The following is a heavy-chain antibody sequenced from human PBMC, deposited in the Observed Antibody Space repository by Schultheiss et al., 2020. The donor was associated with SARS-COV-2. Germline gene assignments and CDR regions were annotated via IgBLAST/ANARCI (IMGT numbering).Heavy chain of an antibody. CDR1: GFTFRSYW. Sequence: GESLKISCAASGFTFRSYWMHWVRQAPGKGLVWVGRIKSKTDGGTTDYDAPVKGRFFTISRDDSKNTLYLQMNSLKTEDTAVYYCTTGFNEDIVATIPKDYWGQGTLVTVSS. J-gene: IGHJ4*02. V-gene: IGHV3-15*07. D-gene: IGHD5-12*01. CDR2: IKSKTDGGTT. CDR3: TTGFNEDIVATIPKDY.